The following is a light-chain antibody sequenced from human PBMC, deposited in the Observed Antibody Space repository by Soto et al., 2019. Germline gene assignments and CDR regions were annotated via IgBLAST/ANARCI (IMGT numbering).Light chain of an antibody. J-gene: IGKJ1*01. CDR1: QSISTW. Sequence: DIQMTQSPSTLSASVGDRVTITCRASQSISTWLAWYQQKPGKAPKLLIYSASDLESGVPSRFSGSGFGTEFTLTITSLQPDDFATYYCQQYNSYSTFGPATFXQGTKV. V-gene: IGKV1-5*03. CDR3: QQYNSYSTFGPAT. CDR2: SAS.